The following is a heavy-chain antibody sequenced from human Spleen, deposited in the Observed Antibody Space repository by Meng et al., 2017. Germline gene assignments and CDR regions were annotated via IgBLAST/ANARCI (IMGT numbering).Heavy chain of an antibody. V-gene: IGHV4-34*01. J-gene: IGHJ4*02. CDR1: GWSFSDYY. Sequence: QLRLKTWGHELVKASETLRIHWFFTGWSFSDYYGDWNSQPPGKGLEWIGEINHSGSTNYNPFLESRVTISVDPSQNTLSLKLSSVTAADSAVYYCARGPTTMAHDFDYWGQGTLVTVSS. CDR3: ARGPTTMAHDFDY. CDR2: INHSGST. D-gene: IGHD4-11*01.